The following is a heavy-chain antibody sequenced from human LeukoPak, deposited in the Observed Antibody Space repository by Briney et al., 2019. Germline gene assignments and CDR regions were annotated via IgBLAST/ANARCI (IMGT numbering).Heavy chain of an antibody. CDR1: GYRFGDCW. CDR3: GRRTGLRTFDP. V-gene: IGHV5-51*01. J-gene: IGHJ5*02. CDR2: IYPDDSDT. Sequence: GESLKISCKGSGYRFGDCWIGWVRQMPGKGLEWMGVIYPDDSDTRYSPSFQGQVTISADKSISTAYLQWSSLKASDTAMYYCGRRTGLRTFDPWGQGTLVTVSS. D-gene: IGHD3/OR15-3a*01.